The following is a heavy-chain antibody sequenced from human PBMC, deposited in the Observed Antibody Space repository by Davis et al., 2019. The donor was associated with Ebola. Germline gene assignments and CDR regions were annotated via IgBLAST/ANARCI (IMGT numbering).Heavy chain of an antibody. CDR1: GYTFTSYA. J-gene: IGHJ5*02. Sequence: ASVKVSCKASGYTFTSYAMHWVRQAPGQRLEWMGWINAGNGNTKYSQKFQGRVTITRDTSASTAYMELSSLRSEDTAVYYCARAITMVRPNNWFDPWGQGTLVTVSS. CDR2: INAGNGNT. V-gene: IGHV1-3*01. D-gene: IGHD3-10*01. CDR3: ARAITMVRPNNWFDP.